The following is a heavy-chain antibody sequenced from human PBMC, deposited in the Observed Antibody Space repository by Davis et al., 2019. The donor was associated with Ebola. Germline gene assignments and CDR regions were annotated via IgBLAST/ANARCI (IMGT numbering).Heavy chain of an antibody. Sequence: GGSLRLSCAASGFTFSSYGMHWVRQAPGKGLEWVAVIWYDGSNKYYADSVKGRFTISRDNSKNTLYLQMNSLRAEDTAVYYCARSYSGSRIYDYWGQGTLVTVSS. J-gene: IGHJ4*02. V-gene: IGHV3-33*01. CDR1: GFTFSSYG. CDR2: IWYDGSNK. CDR3: ARSYSGSRIYDY. D-gene: IGHD1-26*01.